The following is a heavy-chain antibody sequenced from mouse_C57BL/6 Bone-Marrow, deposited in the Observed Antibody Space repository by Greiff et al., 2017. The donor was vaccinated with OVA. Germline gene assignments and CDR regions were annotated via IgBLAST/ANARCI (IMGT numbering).Heavy chain of an antibody. CDR3: ARPPDYYGSPWFAY. CDR1: GSTFTSYW. J-gene: IGHJ3*01. V-gene: IGHV1-50*01. CDR2: IDPSDSYT. D-gene: IGHD1-1*01. Sequence: QVQLQQPGAELVKPGASVKLSCKASGSTFTSYWMQWVKQRPGQGLEWIGEIDPSDSYTNYNQKFKGKATLTVDTSSSTAYMQLSSLTSEDSAVYYCARPPDYYGSPWFAYWGQGTLVTVAA.